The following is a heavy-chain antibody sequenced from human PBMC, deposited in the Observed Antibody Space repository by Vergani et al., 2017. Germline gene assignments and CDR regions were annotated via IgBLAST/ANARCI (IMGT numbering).Heavy chain of an antibody. Sequence: EAQLLESGGGLVQPGGSLRLSCVASGFPFSSHGMSWVRQTPGKGPGWVSCISSGGDYTYYSDSVKGRFSVSRDNSKNTLYLQINSLRAEDTAVYFCAKIRVVARWAFDIWGRGTMVTVSS. CDR1: GFPFSSHG. CDR3: AKIRVVARWAFDI. CDR2: ISSGGDYT. V-gene: IGHV3-23*01. D-gene: IGHD3-22*01. J-gene: IGHJ3*02.